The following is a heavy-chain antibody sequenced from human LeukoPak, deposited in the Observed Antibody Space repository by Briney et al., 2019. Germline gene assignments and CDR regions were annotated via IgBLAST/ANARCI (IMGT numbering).Heavy chain of an antibody. V-gene: IGHV3-30*18. D-gene: IGHD6-13*01. CDR3: AKDRYSGLNTIDY. CDR2: ISYDGSYK. CDR1: EFTFSTYG. J-gene: IGHJ4*02. Sequence: GGSLRLSCAASEFTFSTYGMHWVRQAPGKGLEWVAVISYDGSYKFYADSVKGRFTISRDNSKSTLYLQTNSLRAEDTAVYYCAKDRYSGLNTIDYWGQGTLVTVSP.